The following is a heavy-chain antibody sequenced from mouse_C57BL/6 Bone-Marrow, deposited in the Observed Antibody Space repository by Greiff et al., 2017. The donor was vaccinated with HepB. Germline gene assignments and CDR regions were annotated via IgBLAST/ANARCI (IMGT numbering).Heavy chain of an antibody. CDR2: INPSNGGT. Sequence: QVQLQQPGTELVKPGASVKLSCKASGYTFTSYWMHWVKQRPGQGLEWIGNINPSNGGTNYNEKFKSKATLTVDKSSSTAYMQLSSLTSEDSAVYYCARWEANWDGGHWYFDGWGTGTTVTVSS. V-gene: IGHV1-53*01. CDR3: ARWEANWDGGHWYFDG. J-gene: IGHJ1*03. CDR1: GYTFTSYW. D-gene: IGHD4-1*01.